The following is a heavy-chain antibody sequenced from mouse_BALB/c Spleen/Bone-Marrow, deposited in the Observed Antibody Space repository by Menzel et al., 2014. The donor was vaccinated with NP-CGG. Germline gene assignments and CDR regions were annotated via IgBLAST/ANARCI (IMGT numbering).Heavy chain of an antibody. CDR2: IDPSDSYT. D-gene: IGHD3-1*01. Sequence: QVHVKQSGAELVKPGASVKLSCKASGYTFTSYWMHWVKQRPGQGLEWIGEIDPSDSYTNYNQKFKDKATLTVDKSSSTAYMQLSSLTSEDSAVYYCATARATSCAMDYWGQGTSVTVSS. V-gene: IGHV1-69*02. CDR1: GYTFTSYW. J-gene: IGHJ4*01. CDR3: ATARATSCAMDY.